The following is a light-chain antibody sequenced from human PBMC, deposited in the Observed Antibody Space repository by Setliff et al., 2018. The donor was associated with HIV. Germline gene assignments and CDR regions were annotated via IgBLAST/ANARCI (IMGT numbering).Light chain of an antibody. Sequence: QSVLTQPASVSGSPGQSITIPCTGTSSDVGGYNYVSWYQQHPGKAPKLMIYDVSKRPSGVSNRFSGSKSGNTASLTISGLQAEDEADYYCSSYTISSTFVFGTGTKVTV. CDR1: SSDVGGYNY. CDR3: SSYTISSTFV. V-gene: IGLV2-14*01. CDR2: DVS. J-gene: IGLJ1*01.